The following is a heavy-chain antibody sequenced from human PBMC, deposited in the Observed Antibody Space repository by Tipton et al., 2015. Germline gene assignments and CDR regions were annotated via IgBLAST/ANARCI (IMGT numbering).Heavy chain of an antibody. CDR1: GVSISSYY. V-gene: IGHV4-59*01. Sequence: TLSLTCTVSGVSISSYYWTWIRQPPGKGLQWVGNVFHTGATSYNSSLKSRLTFSIDTSKNQVSLRLSSVTAADTAVYYCAAFCYGGNCPDYWGQGILVTVSS. CDR2: VFHTGAT. D-gene: IGHD2-15*01. J-gene: IGHJ4*02. CDR3: AAFCYGGNCPDY.